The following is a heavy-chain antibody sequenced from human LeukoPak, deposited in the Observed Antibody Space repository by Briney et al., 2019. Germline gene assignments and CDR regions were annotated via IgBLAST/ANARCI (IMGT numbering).Heavy chain of an antibody. CDR2: ISAYNGNT. J-gene: IGHJ6*03. Sequence: ASVKVSCKASGYTFTSYGISWVRQAPGQGLEWMGWISAYNGNTNYAQKLQGRVTMTTDTSTSTAYMELRSLRAEDTAVYYCAKGHGWEASYYYYYMDVWGKGTTVTISS. V-gene: IGHV1-18*01. CDR3: AKGHGWEASYYYYYMDV. D-gene: IGHD1-26*01. CDR1: GYTFTSYG.